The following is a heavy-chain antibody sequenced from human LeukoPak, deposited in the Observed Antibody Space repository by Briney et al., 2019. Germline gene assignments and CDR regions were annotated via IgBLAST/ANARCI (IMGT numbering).Heavy chain of an antibody. J-gene: IGHJ4*02. D-gene: IGHD2-15*01. CDR3: ATTPVVAAVNFDY. Sequence: ASVKVSCKASGYTFTGYYMHWVRQAPGQGLEWMGWINPNSGGTNYAQKFQGRVTMTRDTSISTAYMELSRLRSEDTAVYYCATTPVVAAVNFDYWGQGTLVTVSS. V-gene: IGHV1-2*02. CDR2: INPNSGGT. CDR1: GYTFTGYY.